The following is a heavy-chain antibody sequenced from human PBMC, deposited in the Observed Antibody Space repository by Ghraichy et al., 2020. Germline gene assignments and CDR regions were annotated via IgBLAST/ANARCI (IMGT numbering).Heavy chain of an antibody. V-gene: IGHV1-2*02. J-gene: IGHJ6*02. D-gene: IGHD3-22*01. Sequence: ASVKVSCKASGYTFTGYYMHWVRQAPGQGLEWMGWINPNSGGTNYVQKFQGRVTMTRDTSISTAYMELSRLRSDDTAVYYCARDPLYYDSSGGSYYYYGMDVWGQGTTVTVSS. CDR3: ARDPLYYDSSGGSYYYYGMDV. CDR2: INPNSGGT. CDR1: GYTFTGYY.